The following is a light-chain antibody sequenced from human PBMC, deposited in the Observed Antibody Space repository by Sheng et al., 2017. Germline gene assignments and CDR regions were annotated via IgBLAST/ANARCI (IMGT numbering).Light chain of an antibody. V-gene: IGKV3-11*01. CDR1: QSVSSY. Sequence: EIVLTQSPATLSLSPGERATLSCRASQSVSSYLAWYQQRPGQAPRLLIYDATNRATDIPARFSGSGSGADYTLTISRLEAEDLAVYYCQQRDSWPITFGGGTKLEIK. CDR3: QQRDSWPIT. J-gene: IGKJ4*01. CDR2: DAT.